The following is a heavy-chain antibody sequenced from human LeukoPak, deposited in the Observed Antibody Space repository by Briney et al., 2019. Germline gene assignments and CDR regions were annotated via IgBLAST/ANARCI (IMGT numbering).Heavy chain of an antibody. J-gene: IGHJ4*02. CDR2: IYYSGST. Sequence: SSETLSLTCTVSGGSTSSSSYYWGWIRQPPGKGLEWIGSIYYSGSTNYNPSLKSRVTISVDTSKNQFSLKLSSVTAADTAVYYCARDSGPEGYWGQGTLVTVSS. CDR1: GGSTSSSSYY. V-gene: IGHV4-39*07. CDR3: ARDSGPEGY.